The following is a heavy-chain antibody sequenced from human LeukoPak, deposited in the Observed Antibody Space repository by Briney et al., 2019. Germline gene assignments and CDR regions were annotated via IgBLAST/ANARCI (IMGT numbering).Heavy chain of an antibody. D-gene: IGHD3-22*01. J-gene: IGHJ4*02. Sequence: SETLSLTCAVYGGSFSGYYWSWIRQPPGKGLEWIGEINHSGSTNYNPSLKSRVTISVDTSKNQFSLKLSSVTAADTAVYYCARGGYYYDSSGYNGNDYWGQGTLVTVSS. CDR2: INHSGST. CDR1: GGSFSGYY. CDR3: ARGGYYYDSSGYNGNDY. V-gene: IGHV4-34*01.